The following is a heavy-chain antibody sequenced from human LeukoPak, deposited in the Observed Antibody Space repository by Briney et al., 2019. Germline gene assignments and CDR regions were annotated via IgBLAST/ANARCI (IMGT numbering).Heavy chain of an antibody. CDR1: GFTFSSYA. CDR3: AKDPGVVPAHYFDY. V-gene: IGHV3-23*01. D-gene: IGHD2-2*01. J-gene: IGHJ4*02. CDR2: TGSTGVST. Sequence: PGGSLRLSCAASGFTFSSYAMNWVRQAPGNGLEWVSATGSTGVSTFYADSVKGRFTVSRDNSKNTLSLQMNSLRAEDTAVYYCAKDPGVVPAHYFDYWGQGILVTVSS.